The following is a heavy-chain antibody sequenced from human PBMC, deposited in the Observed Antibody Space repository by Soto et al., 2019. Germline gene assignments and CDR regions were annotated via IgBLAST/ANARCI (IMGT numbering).Heavy chain of an antibody. D-gene: IGHD3-10*01. CDR1: GYTFTGYA. CDR3: AREPAYYCGWGSTMYYGWMDF. CDR2: INPNCGDA. V-gene: IGHV1-2*02. J-gene: IGHJ6*02. Sequence: ASVKVSCKASGYTFTGYAMHWVRQAPGQGLEWMGWINPNCGDANYAQKFQGRVTMTTDTSISTAYMELSRLRVEDTAVYYCAREPAYYCGWGSTMYYGWMDFWGQGTTVTVSS.